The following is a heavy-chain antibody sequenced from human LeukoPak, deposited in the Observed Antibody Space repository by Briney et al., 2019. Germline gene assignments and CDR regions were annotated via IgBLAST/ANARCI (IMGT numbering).Heavy chain of an antibody. J-gene: IGHJ4*02. CDR3: ARVDTTMVFEY. V-gene: IGHV1-2*02. Sequence: ASVKVSCKASGYTFTGYFIHWVRQAPGQGLEWMGWINPNNGGTNFAQRFQGRVTMTRDTSISTAFMELSRLRSDDTAVYYCARVDTTMVFEYWGQGTLVTVSS. CDR1: GYTFTGYF. CDR2: INPNNGGT. D-gene: IGHD5-18*01.